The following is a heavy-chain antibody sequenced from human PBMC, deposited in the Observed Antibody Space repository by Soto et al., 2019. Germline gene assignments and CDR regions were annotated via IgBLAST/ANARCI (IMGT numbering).Heavy chain of an antibody. D-gene: IGHD3-3*01. CDR2: ISGSGGST. CDR1: GFTFSSYA. CDR3: AKGENYDFWSGHLNWFDP. Sequence: GGSLRLSCAASGFTFSSYAMSWVRQAPGKGLEWVSAISGSGGSTYYADSVKGRFTISRDNSKNTLYLQMNSLRAEDTAVYYCAKGENYDFWSGHLNWFDPWGQGTLVTVSS. V-gene: IGHV3-23*01. J-gene: IGHJ5*02.